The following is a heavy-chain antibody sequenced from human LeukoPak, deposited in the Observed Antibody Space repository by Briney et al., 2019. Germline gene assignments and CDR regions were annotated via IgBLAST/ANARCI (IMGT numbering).Heavy chain of an antibody. D-gene: IGHD1-26*01. CDR3: ARQGRGSLYYYYYMDV. V-gene: IGHV3-11*01. Sequence: GGSLRLSCAASGFTFSDYYMSWIRQAPGKGLEWVSYISSSGSTIYYADSVKGRFTISRDNAKNSLYLQINSLRAEDTAVYYCARQGRGSLYYYYYMDVWGKGTTVTVSS. CDR2: ISSSGSTI. J-gene: IGHJ6*03. CDR1: GFTFSDYY.